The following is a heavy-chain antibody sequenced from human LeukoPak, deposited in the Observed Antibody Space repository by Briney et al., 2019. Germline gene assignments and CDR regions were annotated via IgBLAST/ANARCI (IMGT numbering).Heavy chain of an antibody. J-gene: IGHJ6*02. Sequence: ASVKVSCKASGYTFTGYYMHWVRQAPGQGLEWMGWINPNSGGTNYAQKFQGRVTMTRDTSISTAYMELSRLRSDDTAVYYCAKQRGGFRKPKQHYGMDAWGQGTTVTVSS. V-gene: IGHV1-2*02. CDR1: GYTFTGYY. D-gene: IGHD1/OR15-1a*01. CDR2: INPNSGGT. CDR3: AKQRGGFRKPKQHYGMDA.